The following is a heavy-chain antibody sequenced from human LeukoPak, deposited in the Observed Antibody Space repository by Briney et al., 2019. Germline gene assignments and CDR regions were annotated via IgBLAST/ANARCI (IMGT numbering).Heavy chain of an antibody. CDR3: ARPHGFDHDYSNSNDY. Sequence: PGGSLRLSYAASGFTFSSYWMHWVRQAPGKGLVWVSRINSDGSSTSYADSVKGRFTISRDNAKNRLYLQMNSLRAEDTAVYYCARPHGFDHDYSNSNDYWGQGTLVTVSS. CDR2: INSDGSST. D-gene: IGHD4-11*01. CDR1: GFTFSSYW. J-gene: IGHJ4*02. V-gene: IGHV3-74*01.